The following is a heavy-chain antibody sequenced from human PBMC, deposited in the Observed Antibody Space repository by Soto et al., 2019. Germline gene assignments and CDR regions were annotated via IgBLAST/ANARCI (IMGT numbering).Heavy chain of an antibody. CDR3: AKDFSPDSRWDIAY. D-gene: IGHD1-26*01. CDR1: GFTFSIYT. J-gene: IGHJ4*02. V-gene: IGHV3-23*01. Sequence: VQLLESGGGLVQPAGSLRLSCAASGFTFSIYTMSWFLQAPGKGLEWVSSIYVNGRSTFYSASVKGRFTIYRDNSGNTVYLQMSSLRAEDTAIYYCAKDFSPDSRWDIAYWGQGSLVTVSS. CDR2: IYVNGRST.